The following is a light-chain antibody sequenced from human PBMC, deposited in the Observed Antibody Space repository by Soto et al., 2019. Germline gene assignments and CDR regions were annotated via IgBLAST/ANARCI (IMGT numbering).Light chain of an antibody. CDR1: QSLVHSNGYNY. J-gene: IGKJ1*01. V-gene: IGKV2-28*01. Sequence: DIVMTQSPLSLPVTPGEPASISGRSSQSLVHSNGYNYLDWYLQKPGQSPQVLIYMGSNRASGVPDRFSGSGSGTDFTLKISRVEAEDVGVYYCMQTLQSRTFGQGTKVEI. CDR3: MQTLQSRT. CDR2: MGS.